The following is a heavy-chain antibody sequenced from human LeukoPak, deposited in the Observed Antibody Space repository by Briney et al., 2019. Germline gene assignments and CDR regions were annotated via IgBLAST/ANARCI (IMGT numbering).Heavy chain of an antibody. J-gene: IGHJ4*02. CDR2: INHSGST. V-gene: IGHV4-39*07. CDR1: GGSISSTTYY. CDR3: ARDPYSSSSSLDY. Sequence: PSETLSLTCIVSGGSISSTTYYWSWIRQPPGKGLEWIGEINHSGSTNYNPSLKSRVTISVDTSKNQLSLKLSSVTAADTAVYYCARDPYSSSSSLDYWGQGTLVTVSS. D-gene: IGHD6-6*01.